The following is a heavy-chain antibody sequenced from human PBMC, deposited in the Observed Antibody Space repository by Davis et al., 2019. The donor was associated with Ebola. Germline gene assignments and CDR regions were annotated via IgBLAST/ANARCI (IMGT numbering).Heavy chain of an antibody. CDR2: IHHSGTT. J-gene: IGHJ6*02. Sequence: SETLSLTCAVSGGSISSSDWWSWVRQPPGKGLEWIGAIHHSGTTNYNPSLKSRVTISVDRSKNQFSLKLSSVTAADTAVYYCARGNYGDYIVLYYYNMDVWGQGTTVTVSS. CDR1: GGSISSSDW. V-gene: IGHV4-4*02. D-gene: IGHD4-17*01. CDR3: ARGNYGDYIVLYYYNMDV.